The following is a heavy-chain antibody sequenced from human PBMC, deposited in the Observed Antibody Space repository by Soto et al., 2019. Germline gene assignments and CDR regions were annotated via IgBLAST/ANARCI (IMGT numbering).Heavy chain of an antibody. CDR1: GRSISTVGHY. CDR3: ARATGTLRSRNCDY. CDR2: IYHTGST. D-gene: IGHD1-1*01. Sequence: QVQLQESGPKLVKPSQTLSLTCSVSGRSISTVGHYWTWIRQPPGKGLEWIGSIYHTGSTYYSKSLRSRLTMSVDTSKSQFSLRLSSVTAADTAVYYCARATGTLRSRNCDYWGQGSLVTVSS. J-gene: IGHJ4*02. V-gene: IGHV4-31*03.